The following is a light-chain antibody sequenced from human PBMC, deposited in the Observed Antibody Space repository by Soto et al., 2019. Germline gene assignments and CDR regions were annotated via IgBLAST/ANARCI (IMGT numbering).Light chain of an antibody. V-gene: IGLV1-44*01. CDR3: AAWDDSLNGYV. Sequence: QAVLTQPPSASGTPGQRVTISCSGASSNIGTNAVNWYQQLPGTAPKLLIYNNNQRPSGVPDRCSGSKSGTSASLAISGLQSEDEADYYCAAWDDSLNGYVFGTGTKLTVL. CDR2: NNN. CDR1: SSNIGTNA. J-gene: IGLJ1*01.